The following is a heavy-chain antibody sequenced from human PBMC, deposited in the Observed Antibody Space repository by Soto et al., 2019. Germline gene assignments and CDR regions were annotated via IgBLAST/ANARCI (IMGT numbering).Heavy chain of an antibody. V-gene: IGHV3-30-3*01. J-gene: IGHJ3*02. D-gene: IGHD1-26*01. CDR1: GFSFGAYT. CDR3: ARDGYSGRSDGFDI. CDR2: ISYDGNSE. Sequence: QVQLVESGGGVVQPGMSLRLSCAASGFSFGAYTMHWVRQPAGKGLEWVAAISYDGNSEEYTDPVKGRFTASRDNFKNTVSLQMNGLKSEDTAVYYCARDGYSGRSDGFDIWGQGTMVTLSS.